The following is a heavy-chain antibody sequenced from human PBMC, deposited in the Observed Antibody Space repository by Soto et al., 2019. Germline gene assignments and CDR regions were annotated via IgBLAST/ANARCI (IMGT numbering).Heavy chain of an antibody. V-gene: IGHV4-59*01. CDR2: VYYTGST. Sequence: PSETLSLNCSGPGGSISDSYWSCIRQSPGKGLEWLAYVYYTGSTNYSPSFRSRVSISVDTSKNEFSLRLSSVTAADTAVYFCARSVAVPGAHIDYWGQGTQVTVSS. D-gene: IGHD6-19*01. CDR1: GGSISDSY. J-gene: IGHJ4*02. CDR3: ARSVAVPGAHIDY.